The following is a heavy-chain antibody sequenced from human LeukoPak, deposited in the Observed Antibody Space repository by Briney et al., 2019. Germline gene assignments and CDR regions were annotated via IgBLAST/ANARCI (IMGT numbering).Heavy chain of an antibody. CDR1: GFTFSSYG. V-gene: IGHV3-23*01. CDR3: AKEEDSSSWYSPPFDY. J-gene: IGHJ4*02. Sequence: GGSLRLSCAASGFTFSSYGMSWVRQAPGKGLEWVSAISGSGGSTYYADSVKGRFTISRDSSKNTLYLQMNSLRAEDTAVYYCAKEEDSSSWYSPPFDYWGQGTLVTVSS. CDR2: ISGSGGST. D-gene: IGHD6-13*01.